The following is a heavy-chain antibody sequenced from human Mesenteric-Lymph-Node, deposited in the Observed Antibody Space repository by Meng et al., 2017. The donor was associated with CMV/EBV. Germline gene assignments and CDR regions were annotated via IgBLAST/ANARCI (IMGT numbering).Heavy chain of an antibody. V-gene: IGHV1-69*05. D-gene: IGHD6-13*01. Sequence: KVYCKASGGTFSSYAIRWVRQAPGQGLEWMGGIIPIFGTANYAQKFQGRVTITTDESTSTAYMELSSLRSEDTAVYYCARGRSSTYDYWGQGTLVTVSS. CDR2: IIPIFGTA. CDR3: ARGRSSTYDY. CDR1: GGTFSSYA. J-gene: IGHJ4*02.